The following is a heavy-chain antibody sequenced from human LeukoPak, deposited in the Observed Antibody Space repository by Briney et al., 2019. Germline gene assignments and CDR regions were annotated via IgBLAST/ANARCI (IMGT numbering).Heavy chain of an antibody. J-gene: IGHJ6*02. CDR3: AKGIAAAGTDEPYYYYGMDV. V-gene: IGHV3-30*18. CDR2: ISYDGSNK. D-gene: IGHD6-13*01. CDR1: GFTFSSYW. Sequence: PGGSLRLTCAASGFTFSSYWMHWVRQAPGKGLEWVAVISYDGSNKYYADSVKGRFTISRDNSKNTLYLQMNSLRAEDTAVYYCAKGIAAAGTDEPYYYYGMDVWGQGTTVTVSS.